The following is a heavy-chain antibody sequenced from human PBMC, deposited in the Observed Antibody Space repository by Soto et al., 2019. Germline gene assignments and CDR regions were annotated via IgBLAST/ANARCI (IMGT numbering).Heavy chain of an antibody. Sequence: GESLKISCKGSGYSFTSYWISWVRQMPGKGLEWMGRIDPSDSYTNYSPSFQGHVTISADKSISTAYLQWSSLKASDTAMYYCARQGRGGIVSRLSSITMDVWGQGITVTVSS. CDR1: GYSFTSYW. CDR3: ARQGRGGIVSRLSSITMDV. V-gene: IGHV5-10-1*01. CDR2: IDPSDSYT. J-gene: IGHJ6*02. D-gene: IGHD2-15*01.